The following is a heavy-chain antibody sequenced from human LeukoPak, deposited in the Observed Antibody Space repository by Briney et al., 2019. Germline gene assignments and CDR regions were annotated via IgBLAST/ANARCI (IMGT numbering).Heavy chain of an antibody. CDR1: GGTFISYA. CDR2: IIPIFGTA. D-gene: IGHD4-17*01. CDR3: ARTTVTTYNWFDP. V-gene: IGHV1-69*06. J-gene: IGHJ5*02. Sequence: SVKVSCKASGGTFISYAISWVRQAPGQGLEWMGGIIPIFGTANYAQKFQGRVTITADKSTSTAYMELSSLRSEDTAVYYCARTTVTTYNWFDPWGQGTLVTVSS.